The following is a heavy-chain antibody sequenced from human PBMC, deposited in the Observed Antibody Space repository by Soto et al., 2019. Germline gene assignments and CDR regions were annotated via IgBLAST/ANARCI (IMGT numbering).Heavy chain of an antibody. CDR3: AKDLEGGRKDYFDY. D-gene: IGHD2-15*01. Sequence: EVQLLGSGGGLVQPGGSLSLSCAATGITFSSYAMSWVRQAPGKGLEWVSAISSGGGSTYYADSVKGRFTISRDNSKNTLYLQMNSLRAEDTAVYYCAKDLEGGRKDYFDYWGQGTLVTVSS. CDR1: GITFSSYA. CDR2: ISSGGGST. V-gene: IGHV3-23*01. J-gene: IGHJ4*02.